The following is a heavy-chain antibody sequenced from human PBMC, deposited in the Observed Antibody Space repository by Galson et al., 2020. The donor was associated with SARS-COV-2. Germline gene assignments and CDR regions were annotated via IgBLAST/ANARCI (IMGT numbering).Heavy chain of an antibody. J-gene: IGHJ3*02. CDR1: GGSSSNANYY. Sequence: SETLSLTCTVSGGSSSNANYYWSWIRQHPGKGLEWMGYIYYSGSTYYNPSLKSRVTIPVDTSKNQFSLKLSSVTAADTAVYCCARGPLLDAFDIWGQGTMVTVSS. CDR2: IYYSGST. V-gene: IGHV4-31*03. CDR3: ARGPLLDAFDI. D-gene: IGHD3-3*01.